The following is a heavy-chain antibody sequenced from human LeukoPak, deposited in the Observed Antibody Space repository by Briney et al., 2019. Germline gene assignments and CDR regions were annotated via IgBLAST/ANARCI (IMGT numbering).Heavy chain of an antibody. J-gene: IGHJ4*02. V-gene: IGHV1-3*01. Sequence: ASVKVSCKASGYTFTSYVMHWVRQAPGQGLEWMGWINAGNGNTKYSQKFQGRVTITRDTSASTAYMELSSLRSEDTAVYYCARGSPAGNSFHLDYWGQGTLVTASS. CDR3: ARGSPAGNSFHLDY. D-gene: IGHD4-23*01. CDR2: INAGNGNT. CDR1: GYTFTSYV.